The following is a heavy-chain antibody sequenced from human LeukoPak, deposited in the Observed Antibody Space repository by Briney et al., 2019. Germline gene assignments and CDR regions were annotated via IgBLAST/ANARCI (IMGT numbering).Heavy chain of an antibody. D-gene: IGHD4-17*01. CDR3: ARVIRSTTEYYYYMDV. J-gene: IGHJ6*03. Sequence: PSETLSLTCTVSGGSISGYYWSWIRQPPGKGLEWIGYIYYSGTTNYNPSLKSRVTMSVDTSKNQFSLKLSSVTAADTAVYYCARVIRSTTEYYYYMDVWGKGTTVTVS. CDR2: IYYSGTT. V-gene: IGHV4-59*12. CDR1: GGSISGYY.